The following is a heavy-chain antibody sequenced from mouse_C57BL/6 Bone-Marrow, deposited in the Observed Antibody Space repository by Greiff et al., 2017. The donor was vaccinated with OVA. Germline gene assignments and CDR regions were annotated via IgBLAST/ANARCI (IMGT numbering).Heavy chain of an antibody. CDR3: ARDGTGRAY. D-gene: IGHD4-1*01. V-gene: IGHV5-4*01. CDR2: ISDGGSYT. J-gene: IGHJ3*01. Sequence: EVKLEESGGGLVKPGGSLKLSCAASGFTFSSYAMSWVRQTPEKRLEWVATISDGGSYTYYPDNVKGRFTISRDNAKNNLYLQMSHLKSEDTAMYYCARDGTGRAYWGQGTLVTVSA. CDR1: GFTFSSYA.